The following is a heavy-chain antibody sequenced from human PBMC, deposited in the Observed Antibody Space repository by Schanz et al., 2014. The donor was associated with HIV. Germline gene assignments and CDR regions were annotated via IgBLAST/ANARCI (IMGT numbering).Heavy chain of an antibody. CDR1: GFTFSNYW. CDR3: AKDRGVVSGMVTNYYYGMDV. Sequence: EVQLVESGGGVVQPGRSLRLSCEGSGFTFSNYWMSWVRQAPGKGLEWVSGISWNSDSKGYADSVKGRFTISRDNAKNSLYLQMNSLRAEDTALYYCAKDRGVVSGMVTNYYYGMDVWGQGTTVTVSS. D-gene: IGHD5-18*01. J-gene: IGHJ6*02. CDR2: ISWNSDSK. V-gene: IGHV3-9*01.